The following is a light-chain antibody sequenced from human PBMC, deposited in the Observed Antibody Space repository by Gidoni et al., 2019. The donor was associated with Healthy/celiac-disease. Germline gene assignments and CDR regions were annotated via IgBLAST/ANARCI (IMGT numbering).Light chain of an antibody. J-gene: IGKJ2*01. CDR3: QQYGSSPGT. CDR1: QSVSSSY. Sequence: IVVTPSPGPLSLSPGERATLSCRASQSVSSSYLAWYQQKPGQAPRLLIYGASSRATGIPDRFSGSGSGTDFTLTISRLEPEDFAVYYCQQYGSSPGTFGQGTKLEIK. CDR2: GAS. V-gene: IGKV3-20*01.